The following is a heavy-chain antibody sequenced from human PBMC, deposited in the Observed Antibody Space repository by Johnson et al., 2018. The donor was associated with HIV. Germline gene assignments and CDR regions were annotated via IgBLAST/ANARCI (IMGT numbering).Heavy chain of an antibody. CDR1: GFTFSSYA. V-gene: IGHV3-30*04. CDR3: ASPVWSGYPFDAFDI. CDR2: ISYDGSNK. D-gene: IGHD3-3*01. Sequence: QVQLVESGGGVVQPGSSLRLSCVASGFTFSSYAMHWVRQAPGKGLEWVAVISYDGSNKYYADSVKGRFTISRDNSKSTLSLQMNSLRAEDTAVYYCASPVWSGYPFDAFDIWGQGTMVTVSS. J-gene: IGHJ3*02.